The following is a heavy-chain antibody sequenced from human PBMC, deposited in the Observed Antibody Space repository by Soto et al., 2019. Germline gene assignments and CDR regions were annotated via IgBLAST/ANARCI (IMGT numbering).Heavy chain of an antibody. V-gene: IGHV4-31*03. CDR2: IYYSGST. Sequence: PSVTMALSCTASSGSISSSGCYLTWKNTHPGKGLEWIGHIYYSGSTYYNPSLKSRVTISVDTSKNQFSLKLSSVTAADTAVYYCAGGHPFYGDYSLNDYWGQGTLVTVSS. J-gene: IGHJ4*02. CDR1: SGSISSSGCY. D-gene: IGHD4-17*01. CDR3: AGGHPFYGDYSLNDY.